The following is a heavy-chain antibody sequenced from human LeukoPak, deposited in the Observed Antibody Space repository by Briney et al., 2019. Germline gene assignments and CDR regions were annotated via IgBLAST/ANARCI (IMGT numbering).Heavy chain of an antibody. V-gene: IGHV4-59*01. Sequence: PETLSLTCTVSGGSISTYYWNWIRQPPGKGLEWIGYIYHSGSTNYNPSLQSRVTISVDTSKNQFSLNLNSVTAADTAVYYCARGGAARLHFQNWGLGTLVTASS. CDR2: IYHSGST. CDR1: GGSISTYY. J-gene: IGHJ1*01. CDR3: ARGGAARLHFQN. D-gene: IGHD6-6*01.